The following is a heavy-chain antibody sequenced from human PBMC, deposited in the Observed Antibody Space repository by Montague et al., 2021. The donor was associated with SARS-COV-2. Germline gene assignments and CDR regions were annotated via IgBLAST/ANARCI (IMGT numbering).Heavy chain of an antibody. V-gene: IGHV3-30-3*01. CDR3: ARAAQKQYVLLWFGELLRDAFDI. Sequence: SLRLSCAASGFTFSSYAMHWVRQAPGKGLEWVAVISYDGSNKYYADSVKGRFTISRDNSKNTLYLQMNSLRAEDTAVYHCARAAQKQYVLLWFGELLRDAFDIWGQGTMVTVSS. CDR1: GFTFSSYA. J-gene: IGHJ3*02. CDR2: ISYDGSNK. D-gene: IGHD3-10*01.